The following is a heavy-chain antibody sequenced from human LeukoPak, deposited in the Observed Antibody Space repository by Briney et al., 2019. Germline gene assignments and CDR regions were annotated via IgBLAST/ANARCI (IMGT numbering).Heavy chain of an antibody. CDR2: ISGSGGST. Sequence: GGSLRLSCAAAGFTFSNYAMTWVRQAPGRGLEWVSSISGSGGSTYYADSVKGRFTISRDNSKNTLYLQMYSLRAEDTAVYYCARGRGCSGGSCYRFSDYYYYMDVWGKGTTVTVSS. D-gene: IGHD2-15*01. CDR1: GFTFSNYA. CDR3: ARGRGCSGGSCYRFSDYYYYMDV. V-gene: IGHV3-23*01. J-gene: IGHJ6*03.